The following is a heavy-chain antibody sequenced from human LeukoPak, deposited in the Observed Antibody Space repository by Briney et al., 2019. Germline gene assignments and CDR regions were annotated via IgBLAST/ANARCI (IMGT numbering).Heavy chain of an antibody. CDR3: ARDSVTCRGCAFDV. V-gene: IGHV3-7*01. CDR1: GFTFSSYA. D-gene: IGHD1-26*01. Sequence: GGSLRLSCAASGFTFSSYAMSWVRQAPGKGLEWVANLNPDGSKRNYVDSVKGRFTIFRDNAKNSLYLQMNSLRAEDAAVFYCARDSVTCRGCAFDVWGHGTMVTVSS. CDR2: LNPDGSKR. J-gene: IGHJ3*01.